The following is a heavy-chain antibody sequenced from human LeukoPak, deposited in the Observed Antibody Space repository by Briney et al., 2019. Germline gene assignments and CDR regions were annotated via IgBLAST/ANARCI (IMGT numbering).Heavy chain of an antibody. CDR3: AKLGILPGTYHFDH. J-gene: IGHJ4*02. CDR1: GYSFTTCW. CDR2: IYPGDSDT. Sequence: GESLEISCQGSGYSFTTCWIGWVRQMPGKGLEWMGIIYPGDSDTKYSPSFQGQVTISADKFINTAYLQWSSLKASDTAMYYCAKLGILPGTYHFDHWGQGTLVTVSS. V-gene: IGHV5-51*01. D-gene: IGHD6-13*01.